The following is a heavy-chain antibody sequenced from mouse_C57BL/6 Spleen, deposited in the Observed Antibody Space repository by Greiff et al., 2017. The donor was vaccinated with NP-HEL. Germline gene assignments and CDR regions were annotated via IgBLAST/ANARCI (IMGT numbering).Heavy chain of an antibody. Sequence: QVQLQQPGAELVKPGASVKLSCKASGYTFTSYWMHWVHQRPGQGLEWIGMIHPNSGSTNYNEKFKSKATLTVDKSSSTAYMQLSSLTSEDSAVYYCARTATVVATDAMDYWGQGTSVTVSS. V-gene: IGHV1-64*01. J-gene: IGHJ4*01. CDR2: IHPNSGST. D-gene: IGHD1-1*01. CDR3: ARTATVVATDAMDY. CDR1: GYTFTSYW.